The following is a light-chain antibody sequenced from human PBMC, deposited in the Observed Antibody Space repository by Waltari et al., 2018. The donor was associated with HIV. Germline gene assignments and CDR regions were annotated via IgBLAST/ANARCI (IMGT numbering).Light chain of an antibody. V-gene: IGLV2-23*02. Sequence: QSALTQPASVSGSPGQSITISCTGTSSDVGVYNLFSWYQQHPGKAPTLMIYEVSKRPAGVSNRFSGSKSGNTASLTIAGLQAEDEADYYCCAYAGSTTYVIFGGGTKLTVL. J-gene: IGLJ2*01. CDR1: SSDVGVYNL. CDR2: EVS. CDR3: CAYAGSTTYVI.